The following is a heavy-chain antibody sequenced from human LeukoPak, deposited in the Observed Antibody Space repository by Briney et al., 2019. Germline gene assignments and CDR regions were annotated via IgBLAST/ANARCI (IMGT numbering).Heavy chain of an antibody. CDR1: GYTFTGYY. D-gene: IGHD1-26*01. Sequence: GAAVKVSCKASGYTFTGYYMHWVRQAPGQGLEWMGWINPNSGGTNYAQKFQGRVTVTRDTSISTAYMELSRLRSDDTAVYYCAREGPRISGSPRYWGQGTLVTVSS. CDR2: INPNSGGT. CDR3: AREGPRISGSPRY. V-gene: IGHV1-2*02. J-gene: IGHJ4*02.